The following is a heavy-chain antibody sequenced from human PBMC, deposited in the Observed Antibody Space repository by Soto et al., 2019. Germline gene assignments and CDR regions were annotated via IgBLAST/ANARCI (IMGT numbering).Heavy chain of an antibody. J-gene: IGHJ6*02. CDR3: AADSRIAAAKYYYYYGMDV. Sequence: GASVKVSCKASGFTFTSSAVQWVRQARGQRLEWIGWIVVGSGNTNYAQKFQERVTITRDMSTSTAYMELSSLRSEDTAVYYCAADSRIAAAKYYYYYGMDVWGQGTTVTAP. V-gene: IGHV1-58*01. D-gene: IGHD6-13*01. CDR2: IVVGSGNT. CDR1: GFTFTSSA.